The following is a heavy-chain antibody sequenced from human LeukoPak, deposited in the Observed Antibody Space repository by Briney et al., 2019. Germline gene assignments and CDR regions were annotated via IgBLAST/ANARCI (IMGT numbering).Heavy chain of an antibody. CDR3: ARGNSSSPVYVY. Sequence: GGSLRLSCAASGFTVSSNYMSWVRQAPGKGLEWVSVIYSGGSTYYADSVKGRFTISRDNSKNTLYLQMNSLRAEDTAVYYCARGNSSSPVYVYGARETLVTVSS. CDR1: GFTVSSNY. J-gene: IGHJ4*02. CDR2: IYSGGST. V-gene: IGHV3-53*01. D-gene: IGHD6-6*01.